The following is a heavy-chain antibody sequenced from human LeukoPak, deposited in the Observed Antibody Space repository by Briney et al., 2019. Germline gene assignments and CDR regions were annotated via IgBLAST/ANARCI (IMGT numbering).Heavy chain of an antibody. Sequence: PGGSLRLSCAASGFTFSSYSMNWVRQAPGKGLEWVSYISSSSSTIYYADSVKGRFTISRDNAKNSLYLQMNSLRAEDTAVYYCARDPRGEGHVVFDYWGQGTLVTVSS. J-gene: IGHJ4*02. V-gene: IGHV3-48*04. CDR3: ARDPRGEGHVVFDY. D-gene: IGHD2-21*01. CDR2: ISSSSSTI. CDR1: GFTFSSYS.